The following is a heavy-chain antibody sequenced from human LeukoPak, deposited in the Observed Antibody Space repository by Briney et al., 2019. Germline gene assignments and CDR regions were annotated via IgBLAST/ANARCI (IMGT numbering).Heavy chain of an antibody. J-gene: IGHJ5*02. CDR1: GGSVRGYY. CDR3: ARGRGTLYSSSWYNWLDP. V-gene: IGHV4-34*01. CDR2: VNQSGST. Sequence: SDTLSLTCGVSGGSVRGYYWTWIRQPPGKGLEWIGEVNQSGSTNYNPSLKSRVTISVDTSRNQFSPKLNSVTAADTALYYCARGRGTLYSSSWYNWLDPWGQGTLVTVSS. D-gene: IGHD6-13*01.